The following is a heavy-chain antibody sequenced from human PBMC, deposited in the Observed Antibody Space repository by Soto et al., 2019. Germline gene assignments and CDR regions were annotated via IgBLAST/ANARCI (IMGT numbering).Heavy chain of an antibody. V-gene: IGHV1-46*03. CDR1: GYSFTSHY. Sequence: QVHLVQSGAEVKKPGASVKVSCKGIGYSFTSHYMHWVRQAPGQGLEWMGTIHPGGVNIAYAQKFHGRITRTKDTSRSTVDMELTSLTSEDTAGYYCARHQSCHDLLWWFGSWGQGTLVTVSS. CDR3: ARHQSCHDLLWWFGS. J-gene: IGHJ5*01. D-gene: IGHD1-1*01. CDR2: IHPGGVNI.